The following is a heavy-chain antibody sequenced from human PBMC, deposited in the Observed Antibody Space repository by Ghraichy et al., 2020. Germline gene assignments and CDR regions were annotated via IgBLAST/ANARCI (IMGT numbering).Heavy chain of an antibody. J-gene: IGHJ6*02. CDR1: GFTVSSNY. CDR3: ARDKVWGKTGRGMDV. V-gene: IGHV3-66*01. CDR2: IYSGGST. D-gene: IGHD1-1*01. Sequence: GGSLRLSCAASGFTVSSNYMSWVRQAPGKGLEWVSVIYSGGSTYYADSVKGRFTISRDNSKNTLYLQMNSLRAEDTAVYYCARDKVWGKTGRGMDVWGQGTTVTVSS.